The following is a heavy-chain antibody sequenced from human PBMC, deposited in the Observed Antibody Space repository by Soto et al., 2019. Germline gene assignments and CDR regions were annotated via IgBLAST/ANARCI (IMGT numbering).Heavy chain of an antibody. Sequence: ASVKVSCKASGYTFTNNDVSWMRQATGQGLEWMGWMNPGSGDTGYAQKFQGRVTMTRDISIATAYMELNSLTSEDTAIYYCARMESFGSLNWFDPWDQGTLVTVSS. D-gene: IGHD5-18*01. V-gene: IGHV1-8*02. CDR3: ARMESFGSLNWFDP. CDR2: MNPGSGDT. CDR1: GYTFTNND. J-gene: IGHJ5*02.